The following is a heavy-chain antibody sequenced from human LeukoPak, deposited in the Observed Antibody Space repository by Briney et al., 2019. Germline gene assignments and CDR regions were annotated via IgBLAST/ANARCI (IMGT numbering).Heavy chain of an antibody. Sequence: ASVKVSCKASGYTFISYYIHWVRQAPGQGLEWMGRIIPILRITSYAQRFQGRVTITADTSTSTAYMELSSLRSEDTAVYYCARDFPTYYYDSIGYYYYWFDPWGQGTLVTVSS. CDR2: IIPILRIT. D-gene: IGHD3-22*01. CDR3: ARDFPTYYYDSIGYYYYWFDP. V-gene: IGHV1-46*01. CDR1: GYTFISYY. J-gene: IGHJ5*02.